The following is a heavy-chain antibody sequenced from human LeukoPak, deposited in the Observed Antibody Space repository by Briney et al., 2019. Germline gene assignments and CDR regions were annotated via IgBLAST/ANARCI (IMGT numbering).Heavy chain of an antibody. CDR3: ARGSSAARITMIVPRPSFDI. Sequence: PSETLSLTCTVSGGSISSYYWSWIRQPPGKGLEWIGYIYYSGSTNYNPSLKSRVTISVDTSKNQFSLKLSSVTAADTAVYYCARGSSAARITMIVPRPSFDIWGQGTMVTVSS. CDR2: IYYSGST. J-gene: IGHJ3*02. D-gene: IGHD3-22*01. V-gene: IGHV4-59*12. CDR1: GGSISSYY.